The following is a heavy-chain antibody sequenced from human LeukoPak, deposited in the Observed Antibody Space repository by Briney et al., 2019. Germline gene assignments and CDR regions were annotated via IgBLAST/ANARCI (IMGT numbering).Heavy chain of an antibody. V-gene: IGHV1-46*01. Sequence: ASVKVSCKASGYTFTSYYMHWVRQAPGQGLEWMGIINPSGGSTSYAQKFQGRVTMTRDMSTSTVYMELSSLRSEDTAVYYCARDLREARRRNWFDPWGQGTLVTVSS. CDR1: GYTFTSYY. CDR3: ARDLREARRRNWFDP. D-gene: IGHD3-10*01. CDR2: INPSGGST. J-gene: IGHJ5*02.